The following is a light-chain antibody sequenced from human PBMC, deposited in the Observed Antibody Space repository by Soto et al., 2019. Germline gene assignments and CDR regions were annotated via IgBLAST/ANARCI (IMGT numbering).Light chain of an antibody. J-gene: IGLJ1*01. CDR1: STKIENNY. CDR3: GTWDSSLSAYV. V-gene: IGLV1-51*02. CDR2: ENN. Sequence: QSVLTQPPSVSAAPGQKVTISCSGSSTKIENNYVSWYQQLPGTAPKLLIYENNKRPSGIPDRFSGSKSGTSATLGITGLQTGDEADYYCGTWDSSLSAYVFGTGTKVTVL.